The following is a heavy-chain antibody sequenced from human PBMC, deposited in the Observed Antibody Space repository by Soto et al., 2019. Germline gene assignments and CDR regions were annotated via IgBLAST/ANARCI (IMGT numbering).Heavy chain of an antibody. J-gene: IGHJ5*02. V-gene: IGHV4-59*01. D-gene: IGHD2-2*01. CDR1: GGSLSNYY. Sequence: QVQLQESGPGLVKPSETLSLTCTVSGGSLSNYYWSWIRQPPGKGLEWIGYIYYSGSTDYNPSLKSRVTISVDTSKNQFSLKLSSLTAADTAVYYGTRAAIGYCIGTSCDGGFDPWGQGTLVTVSS. CDR2: IYYSGST. CDR3: TRAAIGYCIGTSCDGGFDP.